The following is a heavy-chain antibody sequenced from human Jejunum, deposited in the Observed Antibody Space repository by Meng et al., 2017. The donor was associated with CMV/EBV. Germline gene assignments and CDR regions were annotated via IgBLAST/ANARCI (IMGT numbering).Heavy chain of an antibody. CDR2: ISSSSSYI. CDR3: AREWSVGAYNWFDP. D-gene: IGHD1-26*01. V-gene: IGHV3-21*01. J-gene: IGHJ5*02. Sequence: ASGFSFSNYIMNWVRRAPGKGLEWVSSISSSSSYIYYADSVKGRFTISRDNAKNSLYLQMDSLRVEDTAVYYCAREWSVGAYNWFDPWGQGTLVTVSS. CDR1: GFSFSNYI.